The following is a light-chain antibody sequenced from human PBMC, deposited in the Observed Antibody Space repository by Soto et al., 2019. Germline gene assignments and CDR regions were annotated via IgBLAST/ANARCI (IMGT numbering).Light chain of an antibody. V-gene: IGKV3-11*01. Sequence: EIVLTQSPATLSLSPGERATLSCRAXXSVGSFLVWYQHKPGQAPRLLIYDASNRAPGIPAKFSGSGSGTDFTLTISSLEPEDFAVYYCQQRTKWPPVFGGGTKVEIK. J-gene: IGKJ4*01. CDR3: QQRTKWPPV. CDR2: DAS. CDR1: XSVGSF.